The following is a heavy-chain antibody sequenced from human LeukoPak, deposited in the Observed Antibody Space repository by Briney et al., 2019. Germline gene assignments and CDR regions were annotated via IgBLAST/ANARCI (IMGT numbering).Heavy chain of an antibody. D-gene: IGHD6-19*01. CDR3: ARRLYSSGWYDAFDI. CDR1: GFTVSSNY. Sequence: GGSLRLSCAASGFTVSSNYMSWVRQAPGKGLEWVSVIYSGGSTYYADSVKGRFTISRDNSKNTLHLQMNSLRVEDTAVYYCARRLYSSGWYDAFDIWGQGTMVTASS. CDR2: IYSGGST. J-gene: IGHJ3*02. V-gene: IGHV3-53*01.